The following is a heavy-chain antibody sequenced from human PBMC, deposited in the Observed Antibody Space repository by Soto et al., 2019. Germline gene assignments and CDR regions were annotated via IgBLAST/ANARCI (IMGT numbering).Heavy chain of an antibody. D-gene: IGHD5-12*01. V-gene: IGHV1-69*08. CDR3: ARDSPIGSSFSGYDAIDL. CDR1: GGTFNTST. Sequence: SVKVSCKASGGTFNTSTFTWVRQAPGQGLEWVGRIIPILNTADYAQKFQGSVTITADKSTSTVFLELTRLRSEDTGIYYCARDSPIGSSFSGYDAIDLSGQGTLVTVSS. CDR2: IIPILNTA. J-gene: IGHJ4*02.